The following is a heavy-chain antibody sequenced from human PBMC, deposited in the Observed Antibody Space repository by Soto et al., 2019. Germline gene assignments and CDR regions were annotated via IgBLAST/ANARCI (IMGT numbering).Heavy chain of an antibody. CDR2: IFYSGTT. Sequence: QVQLQESGPGLVKPSQTLSLTCTVSGGSISNRGNYWSWIRQHPGKGLEWIGHIFYSGTTYDNPYLKRRLKISVDTSKNQFSLKLSSVTAADTAIYYCAREGFYCSGSHDFLCQGTLVTVSS. J-gene: IGHJ4*02. V-gene: IGHV4-31*03. D-gene: IGHD3-10*01. CDR3: AREGFYCSGSHDF. CDR1: GGSISNRGNY.